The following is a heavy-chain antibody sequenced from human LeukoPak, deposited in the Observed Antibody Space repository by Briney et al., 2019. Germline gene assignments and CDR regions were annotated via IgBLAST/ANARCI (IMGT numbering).Heavy chain of an antibody. D-gene: IGHD6-19*01. V-gene: IGHV4-34*01. CDR3: ARRGGWYRAATDY. J-gene: IGHJ4*02. CDR2: INHSGST. Sequence: PSETLSLTCAVYGRSFSGYYWTWIRQTPGKGLEWIGEINHSGSTNYNPSLKSRVTISVDTSKNQFSLKLSSVTAADTAVYYCARRGGWYRAATDYWGQGTLVTVSS. CDR1: GRSFSGYY.